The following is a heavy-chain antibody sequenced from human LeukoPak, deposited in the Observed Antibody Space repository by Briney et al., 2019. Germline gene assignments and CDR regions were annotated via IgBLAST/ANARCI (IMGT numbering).Heavy chain of an antibody. CDR3: AKAHGGSYHSGID. D-gene: IGHD1-26*01. J-gene: IGHJ4*02. Sequence: GGSLRLSCAASGFTFTSYAMNWVLQAPGKGLEWASGISGSGGSTYYADSVKGRFSISRDNSKNTLYLQLNSLRVEDTAEYYCAKAHGGSYHSGIDWGQGTLVIVSS. CDR2: ISGSGGST. V-gene: IGHV3-23*01. CDR1: GFTFTSYA.